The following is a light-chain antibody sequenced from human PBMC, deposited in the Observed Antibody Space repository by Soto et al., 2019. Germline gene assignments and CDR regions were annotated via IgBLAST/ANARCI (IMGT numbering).Light chain of an antibody. CDR1: QSISSW. V-gene: IGKV1-5*01. Sequence: DIQMTQSPSTLSASVGDRVTITCRASQSISSWLAWYQQKPGKAPKLLIYDASSLESGVPSRFSGSGSGTEFTLTVSSLQPDDFATYYCQQYNSDWTFGQGTKVDI. CDR2: DAS. CDR3: QQYNSDWT. J-gene: IGKJ1*01.